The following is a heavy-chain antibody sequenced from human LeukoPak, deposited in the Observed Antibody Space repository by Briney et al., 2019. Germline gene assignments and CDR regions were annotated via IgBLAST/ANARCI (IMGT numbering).Heavy chain of an antibody. Sequence: GGSLRLSCAASGFTFSDYSMNWVRQAPGKGLVWVSRINSDGSSTSYADSVKGRFTISRDNAKNSLYLQMNSLRAEDTAVYYCAREDYYDSSGLYYFDYWGQGTLVTVSS. CDR1: GFTFSDYS. CDR2: INSDGSST. J-gene: IGHJ4*02. D-gene: IGHD3-22*01. V-gene: IGHV3-74*01. CDR3: AREDYYDSSGLYYFDY.